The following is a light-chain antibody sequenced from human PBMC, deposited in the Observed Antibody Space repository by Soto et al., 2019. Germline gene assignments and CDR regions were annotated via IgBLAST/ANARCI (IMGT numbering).Light chain of an antibody. V-gene: IGLV2-14*01. Sequence: QSALTQPASVSGSPGQSITISCTGTSSDVGGYTYVSWYQQHPGKAPKLMIYEVSYRPSGVSNRFSGSKSGNTASLTISGLQAEDEADYYCSSYTSSSTWVFGGGTKLTVL. CDR1: SSDVGGYTY. CDR3: SSYTSSSTWV. J-gene: IGLJ3*02. CDR2: EVS.